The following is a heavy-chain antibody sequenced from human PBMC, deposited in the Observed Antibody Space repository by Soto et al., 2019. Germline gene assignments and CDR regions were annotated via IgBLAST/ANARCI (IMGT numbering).Heavy chain of an antibody. J-gene: IGHJ5*02. CDR1: GGSISSYY. Sequence: SETLSLTCTVSGGSISSYYWSWIRQPPGKGLEWIGRIFTTASPNYNPSRKSRVTMAVDTSKNQFSLKLSSVTAADTAVYYCASGHLYSSSWAYWFDPWGQGTLVTVSS. D-gene: IGHD6-13*01. CDR3: ASGHLYSSSWAYWFDP. V-gene: IGHV4-4*07. CDR2: IFTTASP.